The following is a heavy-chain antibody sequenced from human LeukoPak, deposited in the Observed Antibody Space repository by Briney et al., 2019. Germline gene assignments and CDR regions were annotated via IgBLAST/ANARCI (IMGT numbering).Heavy chain of an antibody. CDR2: ISYDGSNK. CDR1: GFTFSSYG. D-gene: IGHD6-13*01. J-gene: IGHJ6*04. Sequence: GRSLRLSCAASGFTFSSYGMHWVRQAPGKGLEWVAVISYDGSNKYHADSVKGRFTISRDNSKNTLYLQMNSLRAEDTAVYYCAKGSSSSSWYLRHYYYYGMDVWGKGTTVTVSS. V-gene: IGHV3-30*18. CDR3: AKGSSSSSWYLRHYYYYGMDV.